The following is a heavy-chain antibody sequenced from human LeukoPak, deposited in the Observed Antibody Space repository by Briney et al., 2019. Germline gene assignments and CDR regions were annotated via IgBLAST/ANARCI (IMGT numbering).Heavy chain of an antibody. CDR3: ARRFINRAFDY. J-gene: IGHJ4*02. Sequence: ASVKVSCKASGYTFTSYGISWVRQAPGQGLEWMGIINPSGGSTSYAQKFQGRVTMTRDTSTSTVYMELSSLRSEDTAVYYCARRFINRAFDYWGQGTLVTVSS. V-gene: IGHV1-46*01. CDR1: GYTFTSYG. D-gene: IGHD3-10*01. CDR2: INPSGGST.